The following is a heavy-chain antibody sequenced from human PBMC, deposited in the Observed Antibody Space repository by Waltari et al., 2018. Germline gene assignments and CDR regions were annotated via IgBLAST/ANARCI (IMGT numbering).Heavy chain of an antibody. CDR3: AGRIAVADHDAFDI. J-gene: IGHJ3*02. Sequence: EVQLVESGGGLVKPGGSLRLSCAASGFTFSSYSMNWVRQAPGKGLEWVSSISSSSSYIYYADSVKGRFTISRDNAKNSLYLQMNSLRAEDTAVYYCAGRIAVADHDAFDIWGQGTMVTVSS. V-gene: IGHV3-21*01. CDR2: ISSSSSYI. CDR1: GFTFSSYS. D-gene: IGHD6-19*01.